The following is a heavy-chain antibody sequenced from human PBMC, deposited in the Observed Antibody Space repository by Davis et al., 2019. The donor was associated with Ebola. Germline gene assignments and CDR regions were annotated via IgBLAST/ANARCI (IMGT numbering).Heavy chain of an antibody. V-gene: IGHV4-59*12. J-gene: IGHJ5*02. CDR3: ARTTLTSVSDLGLGYTFFDP. CDR1: GDSISAYY. D-gene: IGHD4-17*01. CDR2: IYHSGIT. Sequence: MPSETLSLTCTVSGDSISAYYWSWIRQPPGKGLEWIGYIYHSGITRYNPSLKSRATISLDTSKNQFFLKVNSVTAADTAVYYCARTTLTSVSDLGLGYTFFDPWGQGTLVNVSS.